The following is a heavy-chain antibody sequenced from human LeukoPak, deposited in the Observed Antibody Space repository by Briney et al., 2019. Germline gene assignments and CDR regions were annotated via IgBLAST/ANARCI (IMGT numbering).Heavy chain of an antibody. Sequence: SETLSLTCTVPGASISSYYWSWIRQPPGKGLEWIGYIYYSGSTNYNPSLKSRVTISVDTSKNQFSLKLSSVTAADTAVYYCARGQYGSGSYPPGAFDIWGQGTMVTVSS. D-gene: IGHD3-10*01. CDR3: ARGQYGSGSYPPGAFDI. CDR1: GASISSYY. J-gene: IGHJ3*02. V-gene: IGHV4-59*01. CDR2: IYYSGST.